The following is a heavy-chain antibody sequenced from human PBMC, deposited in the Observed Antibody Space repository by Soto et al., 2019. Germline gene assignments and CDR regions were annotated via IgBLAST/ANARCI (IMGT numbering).Heavy chain of an antibody. Sequence: PGGSLRLSCAASGFTFSSYAMHWVRQAPGRGLEWVALISHDGSNKHNADSVKGRFTISRDNSKNTLYLQMNSLRTEDTALYYCAREWSDYHDNYEGLAYWGQGTLVTVSS. J-gene: IGHJ4*02. D-gene: IGHD4-17*01. CDR3: AREWSDYHDNYEGLAY. CDR1: GFTFSSYA. CDR2: ISHDGSNK. V-gene: IGHV3-30-3*01.